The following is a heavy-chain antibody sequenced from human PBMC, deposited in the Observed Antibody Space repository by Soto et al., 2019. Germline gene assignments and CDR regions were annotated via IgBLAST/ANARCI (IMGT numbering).Heavy chain of an antibody. CDR3: ARGEDMGSYHNWFDP. J-gene: IGHJ5*02. CDR1: GGSISSYY. Sequence: QVQLQESGPGLVKPSETLSLTCTVSGGSISSYYWSWIRQPPGKGLEWIGYIYYSGSTNYNPSLKRRVTISVDTSKNQCSLKLSSVTAADTAVYYCARGEDMGSYHNWFDPWGQGTLVTVSS. CDR2: IYYSGST. D-gene: IGHD1-26*01. V-gene: IGHV4-59*01.